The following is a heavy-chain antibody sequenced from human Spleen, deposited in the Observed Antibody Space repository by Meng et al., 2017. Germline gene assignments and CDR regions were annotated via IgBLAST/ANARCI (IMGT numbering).Heavy chain of an antibody. D-gene: IGHD2-2*01. CDR1: GGSISGNHW. CDR3: ARARRVPRDWFDP. V-gene: IGHV4-4*02. CDR2: INHSGST. Sequence: QVRLQESGPGLVKPSGTLSLTCAVSGGSISGNHWWSWVRQFPGKDLEWIGEINHSGSTNYNPSLKSRVTISVDTSKNQFSLKLSSVTAADTAVYYCARARRVPRDWFDPWGQGTLVTVSS. J-gene: IGHJ5*02.